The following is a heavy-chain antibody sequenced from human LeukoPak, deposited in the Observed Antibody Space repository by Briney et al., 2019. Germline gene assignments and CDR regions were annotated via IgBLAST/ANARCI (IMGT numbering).Heavy chain of an antibody. CDR2: ITSSSSYI. CDR3: ARDSSSWFYFDY. J-gene: IGHJ4*02. CDR1: GFTFSSYT. D-gene: IGHD6-13*01. Sequence: PGGSLRLSCAASGFTFSSYTMNWVRQAPGKGLEWVSSITSSSSYIYYADSVKGRFTISRDKAKNSLYLQMDSLRAEDTAVYYCARDSSSWFYFDYWGQGTLVTVSS. V-gene: IGHV3-21*06.